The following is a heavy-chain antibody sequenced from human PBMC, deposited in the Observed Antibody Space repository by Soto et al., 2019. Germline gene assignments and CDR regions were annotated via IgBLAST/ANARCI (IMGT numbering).Heavy chain of an antibody. CDR2: IYYSGST. CDR1: GGSISSSTYY. V-gene: IGHV4-39*01. J-gene: IGHJ4*02. CDR3: ARHARGSCYS. D-gene: IGHD2-15*01. Sequence: QLQLQESGPGLVKPSETLSLICTVSGGSISSSTYYWGWIRQPPGKGLEWIGNIYYSGSTYYNPSLKIRVTISVDTSNNPFSLKLSSVSAADTAMHFCARHARGSCYSWGQGTPVTVSS.